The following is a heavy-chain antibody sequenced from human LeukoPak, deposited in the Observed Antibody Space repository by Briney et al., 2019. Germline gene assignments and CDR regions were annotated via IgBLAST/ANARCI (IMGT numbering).Heavy chain of an antibody. Sequence: GRSLRLSRAASGFTFNSYAMHWVRQAPGKGLEWVALMSYDGSDKHYADSVKGRFTISRDSSKNTLYLQMNSLRADDTAVYYCAKAHPYEYNYDGFDSRGQGALVTVSS. CDR2: MSYDGSDK. J-gene: IGHJ4*02. CDR1: GFTFNSYA. D-gene: IGHD5-18*01. CDR3: AKAHPYEYNYDGFDS. V-gene: IGHV3-30*18.